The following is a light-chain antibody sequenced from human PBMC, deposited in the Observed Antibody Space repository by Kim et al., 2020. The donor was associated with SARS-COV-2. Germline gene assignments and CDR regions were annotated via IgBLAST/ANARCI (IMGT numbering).Light chain of an antibody. CDR3: HQDDNWPLYT. CDR1: ETFNTS. Sequence: GFPGDSATLTCRASETFNTSLAWYQRSPGQARRLLIYAASIRATGIPARFSGRGSGTEFTLTINSLQSEDFTIYYCHQDDNWPLYTFGQGTKLKI. V-gene: IGKV3-15*01. J-gene: IGKJ2*01. CDR2: AAS.